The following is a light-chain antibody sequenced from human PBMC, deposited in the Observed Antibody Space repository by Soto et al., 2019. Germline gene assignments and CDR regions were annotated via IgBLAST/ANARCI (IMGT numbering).Light chain of an antibody. Sequence: EIVLTQSPGTLSWSPGERATLSCRASQSVSSSYLAWYQQKPGQAPRLLIYGASSTATGIPDRFSGSGSGTDFTLTISRLEPEDFAVYYCQQYGSSPVTFGQGTKLEIK. V-gene: IGKV3-20*01. J-gene: IGKJ2*01. CDR1: QSVSSSY. CDR3: QQYGSSPVT. CDR2: GAS.